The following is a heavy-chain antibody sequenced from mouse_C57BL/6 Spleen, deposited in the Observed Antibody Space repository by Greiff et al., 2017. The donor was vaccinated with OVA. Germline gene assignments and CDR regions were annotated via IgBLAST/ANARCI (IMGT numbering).Heavy chain of an antibody. CDR2: IDPSDSYT. J-gene: IGHJ2*01. D-gene: IGHD1-1*01. Sequence: QVQLQQPGAELVRPGTSVKLSCKASGYTFTSYWMHWVKQRPGQGLEWIGVIDPSDSYTNYNHKFKGKATLTVDTSSSTAYMQLSSLTSEDSAAYYCARSRYYGSSFSFFDYWGQGTTLTVSS. V-gene: IGHV1-59*01. CDR1: GYTFTSYW. CDR3: ARSRYYGSSFSFFDY.